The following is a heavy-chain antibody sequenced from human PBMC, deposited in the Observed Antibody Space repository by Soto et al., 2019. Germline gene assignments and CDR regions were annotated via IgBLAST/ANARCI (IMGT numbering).Heavy chain of an antibody. D-gene: IGHD3-10*01. J-gene: IGHJ4*02. Sequence: ASVKVSCKASGYTFTSYFISWVRQAPGQGLEWMGWISAYNGNTNYAQKLQGRVTMTTDTSTSTAYMELRSLRSDDTAVYYCARSTMVFDYFDYWGQGTLVTVSS. CDR3: ARSTMVFDYFDY. V-gene: IGHV1-18*01. CDR1: GYTFTSYF. CDR2: ISAYNGNT.